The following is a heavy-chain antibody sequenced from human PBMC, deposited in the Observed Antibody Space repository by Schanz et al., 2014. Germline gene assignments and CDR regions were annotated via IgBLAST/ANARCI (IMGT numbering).Heavy chain of an antibody. D-gene: IGHD3-10*01. CDR3: ARGGYGSGGYREFDY. J-gene: IGHJ4*02. V-gene: IGHV4-59*01. Sequence: QVQLQESGPGLLKPSETLSLTCTVSGGSIRSYFWSWIRQPPGKGLEWIGYIYYSGSSDYNPSLKSRVTISVDTTKSQFSLKLSSVTAADTAVYYCARGGYGSGGYREFDYWGQGTLVTVPS. CDR2: IYYSGSS. CDR1: GGSIRSYF.